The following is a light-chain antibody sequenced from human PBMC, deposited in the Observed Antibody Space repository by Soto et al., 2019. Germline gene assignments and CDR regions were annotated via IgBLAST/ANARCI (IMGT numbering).Light chain of an antibody. CDR1: NSNVGNFDL. J-gene: IGLJ3*02. CDR2: EVS. V-gene: IGLV2-23*02. CDR3: CSYAGGGAGV. Sequence: QSVLTQPASVSGSPGQSITISCTGSNSNVGNFDLVSWYQQIPGKAPQLIIFEVSRRPSRVSDRFSGSKSGNTASLTISGLQTEDEGDFYCCSYAGGGAGVFGGGTKLTVL.